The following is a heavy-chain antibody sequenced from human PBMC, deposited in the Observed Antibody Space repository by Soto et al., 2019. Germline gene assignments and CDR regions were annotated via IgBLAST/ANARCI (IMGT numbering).Heavy chain of an antibody. CDR1: GFSFSSYW. CDR3: TPLLDYYDSSGYPPIRDY. CDR2: INSDGSST. Sequence: VGSLRLSCAASGFSFSSYWMHWVRQAPGKGLVWVSRINSDGSSTSYADSVKGRFTISRDNAKNTLYLQMNSLRAEDTAVYYCTPLLDYYDSSGYPPIRDYWGQGTLVTVSS. V-gene: IGHV3-74*01. D-gene: IGHD3-22*01. J-gene: IGHJ4*02.